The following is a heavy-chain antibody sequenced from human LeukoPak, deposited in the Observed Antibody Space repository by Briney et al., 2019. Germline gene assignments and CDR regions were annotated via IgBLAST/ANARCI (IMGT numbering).Heavy chain of an antibody. J-gene: IGHJ5*02. D-gene: IGHD1-26*01. Sequence: PGGSLRLSCAASGFTFSSYKMNWVRQAPGKVLEWVSSICSGSSYIYYADSVKGRFTISRDNAKTSLYLQMNSLRAEDTAVYYCARDGTSGSYRNNWFDPWGQGTLVTVSS. CDR3: ARDGTSGSYRNNWFDP. CDR1: GFTFSSYK. CDR2: ICSGSSYI. V-gene: IGHV3-21*01.